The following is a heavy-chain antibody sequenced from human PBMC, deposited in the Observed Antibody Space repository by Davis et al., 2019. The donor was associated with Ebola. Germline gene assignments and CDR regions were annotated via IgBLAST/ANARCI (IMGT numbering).Heavy chain of an antibody. V-gene: IGHV3-30*04. Sequence: GESLKISCAASGFTFSSYAMYWVRQAPGKGLEWVAVISYDGSNKYYADSVKGRFTISRDNSKNTLYLQMNSLRAEDTAVYYCAKDLSGWYFDYWGQGTLVTVSS. CDR3: AKDLSGWYFDY. CDR1: GFTFSSYA. J-gene: IGHJ4*02. CDR2: ISYDGSNK. D-gene: IGHD6-19*01.